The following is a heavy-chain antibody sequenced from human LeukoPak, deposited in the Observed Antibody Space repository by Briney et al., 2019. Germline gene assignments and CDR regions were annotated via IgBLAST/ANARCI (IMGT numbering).Heavy chain of an antibody. V-gene: IGHV3-23*01. CDR3: AKASVRGRPFYGMDV. D-gene: IGHD3-10*01. J-gene: IGHJ6*02. Sequence: QAGGSLRLSCVASGFTFSSYAMIWVREAPRKGLEWVSTISASGINTYYADSVKGRFTISGDNSKNTLYLQMNSLRVEDTAVYYCAKASVRGRPFYGMDVWGQGTTVAVSS. CDR2: ISASGINT. CDR1: GFTFSSYA.